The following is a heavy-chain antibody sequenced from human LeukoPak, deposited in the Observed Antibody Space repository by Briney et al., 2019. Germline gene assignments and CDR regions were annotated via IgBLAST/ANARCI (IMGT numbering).Heavy chain of an antibody. J-gene: IGHJ4*02. CDR2: IYYSGYT. D-gene: IGHD1-26*01. CDR3: ASFIVGATYFDY. Sequence: SQTLSLTCTVSGGSISSGTYYWSWIRQPPGKGLEWIGYIYYSGYTNYNPSLKSRVTISVDTSKNQFSLKLSSVTAADTAVYYCASFIVGATYFDYWGLGTLVTVSS. CDR1: GGSISSGTYY. V-gene: IGHV4-61*01.